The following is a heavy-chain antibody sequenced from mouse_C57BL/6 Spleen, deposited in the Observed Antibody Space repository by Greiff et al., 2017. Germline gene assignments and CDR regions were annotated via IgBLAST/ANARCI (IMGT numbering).Heavy chain of an antibody. CDR2: ISNGGGST. Sequence: EVQVVESGGGLVQPGGSLKLSCAASGFTFSDYYMYWVRQTPEKRLEWVAYISNGGGSTYYPDTVKGRFTISRDNAKNTLYLQMSRLKSEDTAMYYCARITTVVEGYFDVWGTGTTVTVSS. CDR3: ARITTVVEGYFDV. J-gene: IGHJ1*03. CDR1: GFTFSDYY. D-gene: IGHD1-1*01. V-gene: IGHV5-12*01.